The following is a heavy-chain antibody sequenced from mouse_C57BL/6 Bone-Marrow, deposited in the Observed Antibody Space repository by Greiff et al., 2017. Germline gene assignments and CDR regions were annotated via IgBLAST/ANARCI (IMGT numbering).Heavy chain of an antibody. V-gene: IGHV1-82*01. D-gene: IGHD1-1*01. Sequence: QVQLQQSGPELVKPGASVKISCKASGYAFSSSWMNWVKQRPGKGLEWIGRIYPGDGDTNYNGKFKGKATLTGDNSSSTAYMQLSSLTSEDSAVYLCARSLYYYGSSWFAYWGQGTLVTVSA. CDR1: GYAFSSSW. CDR3: ARSLYYYGSSWFAY. J-gene: IGHJ3*01. CDR2: IYPGDGDT.